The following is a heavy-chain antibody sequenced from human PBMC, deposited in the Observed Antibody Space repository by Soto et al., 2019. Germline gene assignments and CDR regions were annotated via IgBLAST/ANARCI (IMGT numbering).Heavy chain of an antibody. CDR1: GGSFSGYY. J-gene: IGHJ6*02. D-gene: IGHD5-12*01. CDR3: ARGWLRFGYYYYGMDV. Sequence: PSETLSLTCAVYGGSFSGYYWSWIRQPPGKGLEWIGEINHSGSTNYNPSLKSRVTISVDTSKNQFSLKLSSVTAADTAVYYCARGWLRFGYYYYGMDVWGQGTTVTVSS. V-gene: IGHV4-34*01. CDR2: INHSGST.